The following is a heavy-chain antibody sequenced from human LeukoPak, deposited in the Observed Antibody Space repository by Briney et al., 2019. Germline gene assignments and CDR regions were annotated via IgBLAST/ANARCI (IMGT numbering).Heavy chain of an antibody. V-gene: IGHV4-34*01. CDR1: GGSFSGYY. CDR2: INHSGST. J-gene: IGHJ4*02. D-gene: IGHD5-12*01. CDR3: AGTARLRWLQYDY. Sequence: SETLSLTCAVYGGSFSGYYWSWIRQPPGKGLEWIGEINHSGSTNYNPSLKSRVTISVDTSKNQFSLKLSSVTAADTAVYYCAGTARLRWLQYDYWGQGTLVTVSS.